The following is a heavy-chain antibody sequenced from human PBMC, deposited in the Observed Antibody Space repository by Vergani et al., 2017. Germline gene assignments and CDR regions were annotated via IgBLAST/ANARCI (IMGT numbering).Heavy chain of an antibody. Sequence: QVQLVESGGGVVQPGRSLRLSCAASGFTFSSYGMHWVRQAPGKGLEWVAVISYDGSNKYYADSVKGRFTISRDNSKNTLYLQMNSLRAEDTAVYYCARGMYCSSTSCYRYYYYYGMDVWGQGTTVTVSS. V-gene: IGHV3-30*03. CDR1: GFTFSSYG. J-gene: IGHJ6*02. CDR2: ISYDGSNK. D-gene: IGHD2-2*01. CDR3: ARGMYCSSTSCYRYYYYYGMDV.